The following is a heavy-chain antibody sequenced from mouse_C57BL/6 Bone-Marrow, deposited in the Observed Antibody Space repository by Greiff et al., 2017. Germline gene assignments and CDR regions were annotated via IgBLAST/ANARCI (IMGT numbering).Heavy chain of an antibody. CDR3: AKEYWYFDV. CDR2: IDPSDSYT. Sequence: VQLQQPGAELVMPGASVKLSCKASGYTFTSYWMHWVKQRPGQGLEWIGEIDPSDSYTNYNQKFKGKSTLTVDKSSSTAYMQLSSLTSEDSAVYYCAKEYWYFDVGGTGTTVTVSA. CDR1: GYTFTSYW. V-gene: IGHV1-69*01. J-gene: IGHJ1*03.